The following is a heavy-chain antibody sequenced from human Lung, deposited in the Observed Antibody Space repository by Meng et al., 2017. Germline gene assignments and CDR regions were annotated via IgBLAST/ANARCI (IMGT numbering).Heavy chain of an antibody. CDR3: AREGYSSSSFGY. CDR1: GGTFSSYA. J-gene: IGHJ4*02. V-gene: IGHV1-69*01. D-gene: IGHD6-6*01. CDR2: IIPIFGTA. Sequence: KISCKASGGTFSSYAISWVRQAPGQGLEWMGGIIPIFGTANYAQKFQGRVTITADESTSTAYMELSSLRSEDTAVYYCAREGYSSSSFGYWGQGTLVTVSS.